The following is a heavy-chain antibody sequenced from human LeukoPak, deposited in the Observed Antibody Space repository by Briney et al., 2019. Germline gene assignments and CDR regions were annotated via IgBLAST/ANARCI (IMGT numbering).Heavy chain of an antibody. V-gene: IGHV3-11*04. J-gene: IGHJ4*02. CDR2: ISSSGRTI. CDR1: GFTFSDYY. CDR3: ARGQRGYSYGYGTGLEPLEN. D-gene: IGHD5-18*01. Sequence: PGGSLRLSCAASGFTFSDYYMSWIRQAPGKGLQWVSYISSSGRTIHYADSVKGRFTISRDNAKNSLYLQMNSLRAEDTAVYYCARGQRGYSYGYGTGLEPLENWGQGTLVTVSS.